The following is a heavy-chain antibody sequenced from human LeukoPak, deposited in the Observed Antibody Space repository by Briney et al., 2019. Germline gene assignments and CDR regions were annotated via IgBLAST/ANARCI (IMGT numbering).Heavy chain of an antibody. D-gene: IGHD2-2*01. CDR2: IYSGGGT. J-gene: IGHJ4*02. CDR1: GFTVSSNS. CDR3: ASAFSFGITYQYYFDY. Sequence: GGSLRLSCAASGFTVSSNSMSWVRQAPGKGLEWVSVIYSGGGTYYADSVKGRFTISRDNSKNTLYLQVNSLRVEDTAVYYCASAFSFGITYQYYFDYWGQGTLVTVSS. V-gene: IGHV3-66*01.